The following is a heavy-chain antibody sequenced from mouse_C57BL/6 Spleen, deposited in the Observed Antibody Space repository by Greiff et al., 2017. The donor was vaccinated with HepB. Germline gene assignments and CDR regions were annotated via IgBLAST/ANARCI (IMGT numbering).Heavy chain of an antibody. CDR3: ARGAALYAMDY. J-gene: IGHJ4*01. CDR2: ISSGNSTI. V-gene: IGHV5-17*01. CDR1: GFTFSDYG. Sequence: DVKLVESGGGLVKPGGSLKLSCAASGFTFSDYGMHWVRQAPEKGLEWVAYISSGNSTIYYADTVKGRFTISRDNAKNTLFLQMTSLRSEDTAMYYCARGAALYAMDYWGQGTSVTVSS.